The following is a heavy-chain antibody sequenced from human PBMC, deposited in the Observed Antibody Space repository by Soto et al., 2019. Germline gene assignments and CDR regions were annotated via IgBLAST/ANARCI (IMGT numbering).Heavy chain of an antibody. D-gene: IGHD3-22*01. J-gene: IGHJ5*02. Sequence: SETLSLTCTVSGGSMNISYWTWIRQPPGKGLEWIGYVRDTGSTNYNPSLKSRVTISIDTSRNQFSLSLSSVTAADTAVYFCARYSPPKKTYDSNPGWFDPWGQGTLVTVS. CDR1: GGSMNISY. V-gene: IGHV4-59*01. CDR3: ARYSPPKKTYDSNPGWFDP. CDR2: VRDTGST.